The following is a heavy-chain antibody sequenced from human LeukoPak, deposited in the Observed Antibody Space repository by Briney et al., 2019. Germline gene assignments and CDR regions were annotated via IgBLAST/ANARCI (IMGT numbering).Heavy chain of an antibody. Sequence: SETLSLTCAVYGVSFSGYYWSWIRQPPGKGLEWIGEINHSGSTNYNPSLKSRVTISVDTSKNQFSLKLSSVTAADTAVYYCARGRWFDPWGQGTLVTVSS. CDR3: ARGRWFDP. CDR2: INHSGST. CDR1: GVSFSGYY. V-gene: IGHV4-34*01. J-gene: IGHJ5*02.